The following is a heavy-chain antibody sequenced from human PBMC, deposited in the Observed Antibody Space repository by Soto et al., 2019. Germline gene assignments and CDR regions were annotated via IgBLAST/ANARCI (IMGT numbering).Heavy chain of an antibody. CDR3: ATGICSSTSCYTVDYFDY. J-gene: IGHJ4*02. D-gene: IGHD2-2*02. V-gene: IGHV3-30*03. CDR2: ISYDGSNK. Sequence: LRLSCAAFGFTFSGYGMHWVRQAPGKGLEWVALISYDGSNKYYADSVKGRFTISRDNSKNTLYLQMNSLRAEDTAVYYCATGICSSTSCYTVDYFDYWGQGTLVTVSS. CDR1: GFTFSGYG.